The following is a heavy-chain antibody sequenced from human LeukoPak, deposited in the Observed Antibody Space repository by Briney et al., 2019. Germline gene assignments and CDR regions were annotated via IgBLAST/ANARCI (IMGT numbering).Heavy chain of an antibody. Sequence: ASVKVSCKASGYTFTSYDINWVRQATGQGLEWMGWMNPNSGNTGYAQKFQGRVTMTRNTSISTAYMGLSSLRSEDTAVYYCARYSSSWYFYYYYGMDVWGQGTTVTVSS. CDR2: MNPNSGNT. J-gene: IGHJ6*02. V-gene: IGHV1-8*01. CDR3: ARYSSSWYFYYYYGMDV. CDR1: GYTFTSYD. D-gene: IGHD6-13*01.